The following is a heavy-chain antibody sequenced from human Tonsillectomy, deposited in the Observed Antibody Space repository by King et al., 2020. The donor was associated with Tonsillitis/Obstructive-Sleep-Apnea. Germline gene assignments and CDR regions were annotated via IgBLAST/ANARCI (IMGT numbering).Heavy chain of an antibody. V-gene: IGHV3-74*01. CDR3: ARDSETVTVDF. CDR2: INLDVSAT. J-gene: IGHJ4*02. Sequence: VQLVESGGGLVQPGGSLRLSCAASGFIFSAYWMHWVRQVPGKGLVWVSRINLDVSATTYADSGKGRFTISRDNAKNTVYLQMNSLRAEDTAVYYCARDSETVTVDFWGQGTLVTVSS. D-gene: IGHD4-11*01. CDR1: GFIFSAYW.